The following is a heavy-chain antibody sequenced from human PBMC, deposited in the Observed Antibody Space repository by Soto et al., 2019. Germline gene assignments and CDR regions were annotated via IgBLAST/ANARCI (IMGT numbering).Heavy chain of an antibody. Sequence: QVQLVESGGGVVQPGRSLRLSCAASGFTFSSYAMHWVRQAPGKGLEWVAVISYDGSNKYYADSVKGRFTISRDNSKNTLYLQMNSVRAEDTAVYYCARARRLAALTPRLDAFDIWGQGTMVTVSS. V-gene: IGHV3-30-3*01. J-gene: IGHJ3*02. CDR3: ARARRLAALTPRLDAFDI. CDR1: GFTFSSYA. D-gene: IGHD2-15*01. CDR2: ISYDGSNK.